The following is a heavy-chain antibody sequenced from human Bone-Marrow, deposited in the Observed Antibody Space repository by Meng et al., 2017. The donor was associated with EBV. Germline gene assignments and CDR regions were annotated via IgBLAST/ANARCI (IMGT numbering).Heavy chain of an antibody. J-gene: IGHJ4*02. CDR3: ARVGYDSLDY. CDR2: IYHSRST. Sequence: VWLQESGPGLWSPSGTSSPTCAVAGGSTSSSNWWSWVRQPPGKGLEWIGEIYHSRSTNYNPSLKSRVTISVDKSKNQFSLKLSSVTAADTAVYYCARVGYDSLDYWGQGTLVTVSS. V-gene: IGHV4-4*02. CDR1: GGSTSSSNW. D-gene: IGHD3-22*01.